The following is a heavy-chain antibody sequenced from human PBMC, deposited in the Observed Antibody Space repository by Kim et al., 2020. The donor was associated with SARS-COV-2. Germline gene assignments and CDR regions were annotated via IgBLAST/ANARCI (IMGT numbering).Heavy chain of an antibody. D-gene: IGHD3-10*01. CDR1: GFTFSSYG. Sequence: GGSLRLSCAASGFTFSSYGMHWVRQAPGKGLEWVAVISYDGSNKYYADSVKGRFTISRDNSKNTLYLQMNSLRAEDTAVYYCAKDGRFLWFGEFANFDYWGQGTLVTVSS. J-gene: IGHJ4*02. CDR2: ISYDGSNK. CDR3: AKDGRFLWFGEFANFDY. V-gene: IGHV3-30*18.